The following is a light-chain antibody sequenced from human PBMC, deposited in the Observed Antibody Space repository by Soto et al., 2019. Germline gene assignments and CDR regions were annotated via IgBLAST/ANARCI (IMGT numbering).Light chain of an antibody. J-gene: IGLJ1*01. CDR3: CSYAGSSTYV. Sequence: QSALTQPASVSGSPGQSITISCTGTSSDVGSYNLVSCYQQHPGKAPKLMIYEVSKRPSGVSNRFSGSKSGNTASLTISGLHAEDEADYYCCSYAGSSTYVFGTGTKLTVL. CDR1: SSDVGSYNL. CDR2: EVS. V-gene: IGLV2-23*02.